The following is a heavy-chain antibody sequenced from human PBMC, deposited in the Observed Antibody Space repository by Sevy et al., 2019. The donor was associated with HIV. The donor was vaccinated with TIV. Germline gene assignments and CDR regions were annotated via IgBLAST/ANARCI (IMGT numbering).Heavy chain of an antibody. CDR1: GFTFSSYS. J-gene: IGHJ6*02. CDR3: ARGPRRGELDYSYGMDV. CDR2: ISSSSSTI. V-gene: IGHV3-48*02. D-gene: IGHD1-26*01. Sequence: GGSLRLSCAASGFTFSSYSMNWVRQAPGKGLEWVSYISSSSSTIYYADSVKGRFTISRDNAKNSLYLQMNSLRDEDTAVYYCARGPRRGELDYSYGMDVWGQGTTVTVSS.